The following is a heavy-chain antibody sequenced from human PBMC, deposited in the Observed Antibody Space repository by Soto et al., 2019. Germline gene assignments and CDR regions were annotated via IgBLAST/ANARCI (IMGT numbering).Heavy chain of an antibody. D-gene: IGHD3-3*01. Sequence: ASATLSLTCTVYGGSFSGYYWSWIRQHKGKGLEWIGSIYHSGSTYYNPSLKSRVTISVDTSKNQFSLKLSSVTAADTAVYYCAAGDFGVVKYYYYGMDVWCQGITVTVS. V-gene: IGHV4-38-2*02. CDR2: IYHSGST. CDR1: GGSFSGYY. J-gene: IGHJ6*02. CDR3: AAGDFGVVKYYYYGMDV.